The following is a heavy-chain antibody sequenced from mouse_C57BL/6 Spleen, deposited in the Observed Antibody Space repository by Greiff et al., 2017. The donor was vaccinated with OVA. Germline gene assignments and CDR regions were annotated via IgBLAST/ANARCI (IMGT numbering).Heavy chain of an antibody. V-gene: IGHV1-72*01. J-gene: IGHJ1*03. Sequence: QVQLQQPGAELVKPGASVKLSCTASGYTFTSYWMHWVKQRPGRGLAWIGRIDPNSGGTKYNEKFKSKATLTVDKPSSTAYMQLNSLTSEDSAVDYCARWGSRYGSSPHWYFDVWGTGTTVTVAS. CDR1: GYTFTSYW. CDR2: IDPNSGGT. CDR3: ARWGSRYGSSPHWYFDV. D-gene: IGHD1-1*01.